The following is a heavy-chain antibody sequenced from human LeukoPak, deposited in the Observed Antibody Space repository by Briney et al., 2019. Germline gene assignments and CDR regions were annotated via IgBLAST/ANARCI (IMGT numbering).Heavy chain of an antibody. J-gene: IGHJ4*02. V-gene: IGHV3-21*01. CDR2: ISSSSTYI. D-gene: IGHD6-13*01. CDR3: ARAPGYRSFLDY. CDR1: GFTFSSYS. Sequence: GGSLRLSCAASGFTFSSYSMNWVRQAPGKGLEWVSSISSSSTYIYYADSVKGRFTISRDNAKNSLYLQMNSLRAEDTAVYYCARAPGYRSFLDYWGQGTPVIVSS.